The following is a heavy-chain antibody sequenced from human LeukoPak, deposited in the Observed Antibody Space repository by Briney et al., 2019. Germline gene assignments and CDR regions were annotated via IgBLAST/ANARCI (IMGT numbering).Heavy chain of an antibody. J-gene: IGHJ5*02. CDR3: ARGIVVVPAAIINWFDP. CDR2: IIPIFGTA. Sequence: ASVKVSCKASGGTFSSYAISWVRQAPGQGLEWMGGIIPIFGTANYAQKFQGRVTITTDESTSTAYMELSSLRSEDTAVYYCARGIVVVPAAIINWFDPWGQGTLVTVSS. D-gene: IGHD2-2*01. CDR1: GGTFSSYA. V-gene: IGHV1-69*05.